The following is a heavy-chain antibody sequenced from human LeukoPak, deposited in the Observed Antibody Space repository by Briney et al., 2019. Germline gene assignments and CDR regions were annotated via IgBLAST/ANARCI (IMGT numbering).Heavy chain of an antibody. J-gene: IGHJ3*02. Sequence: ASVKVSCKASGYTFTSYGISWVRQAPGQGLEWMGWISAYNGNTNYAQKFQGRVTMTRDTSISTAYMELSRLRSDDTAVYYCARAPYYYDSSGSLGAFDIWGQGTMVTVSS. CDR2: ISAYNGNT. CDR1: GYTFTSYG. D-gene: IGHD3-22*01. V-gene: IGHV1-18*01. CDR3: ARAPYYYDSSGSLGAFDI.